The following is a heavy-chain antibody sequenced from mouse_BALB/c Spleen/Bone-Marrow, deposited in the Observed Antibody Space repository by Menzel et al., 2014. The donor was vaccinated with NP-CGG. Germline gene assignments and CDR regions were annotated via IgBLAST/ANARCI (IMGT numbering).Heavy chain of an antibody. Sequence: VKVVESGPGLVAPSQSLSITCTVSGFSLTSYGVHWVRQPPGKGLEWLGVIWAGGSTNYNSALMSRLSISKDNSKSQVFLKMNSLRTDDTAMYYCARDNGNFFAYWGQGTLVTVSA. CDR1: GFSLTSYG. CDR2: IWAGGST. CDR3: ARDNGNFFAY. D-gene: IGHD2-1*01. J-gene: IGHJ3*01. V-gene: IGHV2-9*02.